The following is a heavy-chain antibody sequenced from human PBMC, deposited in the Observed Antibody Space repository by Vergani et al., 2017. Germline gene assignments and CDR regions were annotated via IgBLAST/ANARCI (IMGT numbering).Heavy chain of an antibody. V-gene: IGHV3-30*04. D-gene: IGHD3-3*01. CDR3: AKASGGVGAYYDFWSGIVDY. J-gene: IGHJ4*02. CDR1: GFTFNSYA. CDR2: ISYDGSNK. Sequence: QVQLVESGGGVVQPGRSLRLSCAASGFTFNSYAIHWVRQAPGKGLEWVAVISYDGSNKYYADSVKGRFTISRDNSKNTLYLQMNSLRAEDTAVYYCAKASGGVGAYYDFWSGIVDYWGRGTLVTVSS.